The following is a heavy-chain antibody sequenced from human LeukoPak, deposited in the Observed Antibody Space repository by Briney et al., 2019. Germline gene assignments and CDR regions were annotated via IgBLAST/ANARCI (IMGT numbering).Heavy chain of an antibody. Sequence: SETPSLTCTVSGGSISSGGYYWSWIRQHPGKGLEWIGYIYYSGSTYYNPSLKSRVTISVDTSKNQFSLKLSSVTAADTAVYYCARCPDFWSGYYSVFDYWGQGTLVTVSS. CDR1: GGSISSGGYY. J-gene: IGHJ4*02. CDR2: IYYSGST. CDR3: ARCPDFWSGYYSVFDY. V-gene: IGHV4-31*03. D-gene: IGHD3-3*01.